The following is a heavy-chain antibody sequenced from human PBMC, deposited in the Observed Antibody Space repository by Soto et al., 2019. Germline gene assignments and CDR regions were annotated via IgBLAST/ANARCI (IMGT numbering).Heavy chain of an antibody. CDR3: AKDRGDNAGYPAFDI. V-gene: IGHV3-23*01. Sequence: EVQLLESGGGLVQPGGSLRLSCAASGFTLSSYDMGWVRQAPGRGLEWISLIRGSGGATFHADSVEGRLTISRDISKNTLYLQMTSLRAEDSAVYYCAKDRGDNAGYPAFDIWGQGTMVTVSS. J-gene: IGHJ3*02. CDR2: IRGSGGAT. D-gene: IGHD3-9*01. CDR1: GFTLSSYD.